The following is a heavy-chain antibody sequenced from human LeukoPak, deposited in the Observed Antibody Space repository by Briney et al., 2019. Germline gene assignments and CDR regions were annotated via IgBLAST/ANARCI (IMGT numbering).Heavy chain of an antibody. V-gene: IGHV1-2*04. CDR3: ARDRGSGWSLDY. Sequence: ASVKVSCKASGYTFTGYYMHWVRQAPGQGLEWMGWINPNSGGTNYAQKFQGWVTMTRDTSVSTAYMELSRLRSDDTAVYYCARDRGSGWSLDYWGQGTLVTVSS. CDR2: INPNSGGT. D-gene: IGHD6-19*01. J-gene: IGHJ4*02. CDR1: GYTFTGYY.